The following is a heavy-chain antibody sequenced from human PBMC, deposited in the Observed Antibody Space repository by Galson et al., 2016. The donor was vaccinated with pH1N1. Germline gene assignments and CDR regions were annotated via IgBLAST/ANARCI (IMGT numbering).Heavy chain of an antibody. CDR1: GFSFDTYA. J-gene: IGHJ6*02. V-gene: IGHV3-30-3*01. D-gene: IGHD3-16*01. Sequence: SLRLSCAVSGFSFDTYAMHWVRQAPGKGLEWVAFISYNGNAQSYADSLKGRFTISRDNSKNTLYLQVNSLRTEDTAVFYCAREDWSYADTYYNGMDVWGQGTTVTVSS. CDR2: ISYNGNAQ. CDR3: AREDWSYADTYYNGMDV.